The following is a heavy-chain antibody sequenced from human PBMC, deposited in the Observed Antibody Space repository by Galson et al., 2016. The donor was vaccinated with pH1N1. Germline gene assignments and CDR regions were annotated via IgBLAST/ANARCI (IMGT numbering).Heavy chain of an antibody. CDR1: GGSIRSSSYY. J-gene: IGHJ4*02. V-gene: IGHV4-39*07. CDR3: ARVSCYDRSPDY. Sequence: TLSLTCTVSGGSIRSSSYYWGWIRQPPGNGLEWIGSIYYTGSTYYIPSFQSRVIISVETSRNKFSLDLSSVTAADTAIYYCARVSCYDRSPDYWGQGILVTVSS. D-gene: IGHD5-12*01. CDR2: IYYTGST.